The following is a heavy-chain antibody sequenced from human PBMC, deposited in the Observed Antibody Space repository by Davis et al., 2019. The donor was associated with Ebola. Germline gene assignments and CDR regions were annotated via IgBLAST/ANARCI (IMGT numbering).Heavy chain of an antibody. D-gene: IGHD3-16*01. CDR2: INGDGSRT. CDR3: VRDNWFGGMDV. CDR1: GFTFSNFW. J-gene: IGHJ6*02. V-gene: IGHV3-74*01. Sequence: GESLKISCAASGFTFSNFWIHWVRQVPGEGLVWVSRINGDGSRTDYADSVRGRFTISRDNAKNTLYLQMNSLRGDDTAVYNCVRDNWFGGMDVWGQGTTVTVSS.